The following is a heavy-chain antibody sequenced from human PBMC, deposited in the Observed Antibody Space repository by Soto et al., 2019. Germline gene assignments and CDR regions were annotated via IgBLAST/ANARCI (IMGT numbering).Heavy chain of an antibody. J-gene: IGHJ6*02. CDR1: GFTFSSYA. CDR2: ISYDGSNK. CDR3: ARDPSYYDILTGYYGGYYYYGMDV. V-gene: IGHV3-30-3*01. D-gene: IGHD3-9*01. Sequence: GGSLRLSCAASGFTFSSYAMHWVRQAPGKGLEWVAVISYDGSNKYYADSVKGRFTISRDNSKNTLYLQMNSLRAEDTAVYYCARDPSYYDILTGYYGGYYYYGMDVWGQGTTVTVSS.